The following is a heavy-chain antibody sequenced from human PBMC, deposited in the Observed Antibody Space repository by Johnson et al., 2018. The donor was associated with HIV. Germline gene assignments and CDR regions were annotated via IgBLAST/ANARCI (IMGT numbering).Heavy chain of an antibody. CDR2: ISFDGSHK. J-gene: IGHJ3*01. CDR3: AKDKFMFLDNPVDAFDV. CDR1: GFAFSNYG. V-gene: IGHV3-30*18. Sequence: QVQLVESGGGLVQPGRSLRLSCAASGFAFSNYGMHWVRQAPGKGLGWVAVISFDGSHKYYTDSVKGLSTISRDNSNNTLYLHMNSLRPDDTGVYYCAKDKFMFLDNPVDAFDVWGQGTMVTFSS. D-gene: IGHD3/OR15-3a*01.